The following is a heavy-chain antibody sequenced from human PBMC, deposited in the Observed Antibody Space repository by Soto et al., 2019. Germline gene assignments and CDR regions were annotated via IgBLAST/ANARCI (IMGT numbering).Heavy chain of an antibody. J-gene: IGHJ6*02. CDR3: ARDVLWGGSPSVSENYYYYGLDV. V-gene: IGHV3-30*03. Sequence: PGGSLRLSCAASGFTFSTYGMHWVRQAPGKGLEWVAVISYDGSNKYYADSVKGRFTISRDNSKNTLYLQMNSLRPEDTAVYYCARDVLWGGSPSVSENYYYYGLDVWGQGTTVTVSS. CDR1: GFTFSTYG. D-gene: IGHD6-6*01. CDR2: ISYDGSNK.